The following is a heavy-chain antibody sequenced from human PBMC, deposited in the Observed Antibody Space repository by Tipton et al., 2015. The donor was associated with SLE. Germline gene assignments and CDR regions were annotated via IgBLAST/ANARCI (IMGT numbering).Heavy chain of an antibody. D-gene: IGHD6-13*01. J-gene: IGHJ6*03. CDR1: GFTFSSYW. CDR3: ARGIAAADTVNYYYYYMDV. V-gene: IGHV4-4*07. CDR2: IYTSGST. Sequence: LRLSCAASGFTFSSYWMSWVRQPAGKGLEWIGRIYTSGSTNYNPSLKSRVTMSVDTSKNQFSLKLSSVTAADTAVYYCARGIAAADTVNYYYYYMDVWGKGTTVTVSS.